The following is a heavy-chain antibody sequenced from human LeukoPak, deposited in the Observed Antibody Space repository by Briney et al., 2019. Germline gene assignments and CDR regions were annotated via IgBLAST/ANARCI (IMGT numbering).Heavy chain of an antibody. V-gene: IGHV3-9*01. D-gene: IGHD6-13*01. CDR2: ISWNSGSI. CDR1: GFTFSSYA. CDR3: AKALAAAGPFDY. J-gene: IGHJ4*02. Sequence: GGSLRLSCAASGFTFSSYAMHWVRQAPGKGLEWVSGISWNSGSIGYADSVKGRFTISRDNAKNSLYLQMNSLRAEDTALYYCAKALAAAGPFDYWGQGTLVTVSS.